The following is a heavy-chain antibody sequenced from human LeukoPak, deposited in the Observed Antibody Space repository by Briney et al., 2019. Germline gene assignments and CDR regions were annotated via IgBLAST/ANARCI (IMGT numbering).Heavy chain of an antibody. D-gene: IGHD5-12*01. CDR2: INPNSGGT. CDR1: GYTFTGYY. Sequence: ASVKVSCKASGYTFTGYYMHWVRQAPGQGLEWTGWINPNSGGTNYAQKFQGWVTMTRDTSISTAYMELSRLRSDDTAVYCCAREQAHRLVSGYDPYYYGMDVWGKGTTVTVSP. CDR3: AREQAHRLVSGYDPYYYGMDV. V-gene: IGHV1-2*04. J-gene: IGHJ6*04.